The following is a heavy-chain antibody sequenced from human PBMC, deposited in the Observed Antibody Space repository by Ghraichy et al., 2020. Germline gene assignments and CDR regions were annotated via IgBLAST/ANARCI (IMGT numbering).Heavy chain of an antibody. J-gene: IGHJ3*01. Sequence: LSCAISGGSISSGDYSWSWIRQPPGKGLEWIGYIYHSGTTYYNPSLKSRVTVSVDTSKNQFSLKVNSVTAADTALYYCARLHRVIVALDFWGQGTLVTVSS. CDR2: IYHSGTT. V-gene: IGHV4-30-2*01. CDR3: ARLHRVIVALDF. CDR1: GGSISSGDYS. D-gene: IGHD5-12*01.